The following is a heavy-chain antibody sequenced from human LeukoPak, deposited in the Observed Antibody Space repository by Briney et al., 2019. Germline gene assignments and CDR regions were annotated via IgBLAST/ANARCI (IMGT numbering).Heavy chain of an antibody. CDR2: IYYSGST. Sequence: PSQTLSLTCTVSGGSISSGDYYWSWIRQPPGKGLEWIGYIYYSGSTYYNPSLKSRVTISVDTSKNQFSLKLSSVTAADTAVHYCASVYDSSGYLGCWGQGTLVTVSS. CDR3: ASVYDSSGYLGC. CDR1: GGSISSGDYY. D-gene: IGHD3-22*01. J-gene: IGHJ4*02. V-gene: IGHV4-30-4*01.